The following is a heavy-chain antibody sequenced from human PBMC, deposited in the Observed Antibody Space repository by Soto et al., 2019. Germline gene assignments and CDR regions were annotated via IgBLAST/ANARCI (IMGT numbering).Heavy chain of an antibody. CDR3: AGQTFTIAAASYGRSNWFDP. Sequence: SETLSLTCSASGGSITSSSHFWGWVRQPPGKGLEWIGTIYFTGNTYYTPSLKSRLTMSIDTSKNEFSLRLKSVTAADTAVYYCAGQTFTIAAASYGRSNWFDPWGPGTLVTVSS. J-gene: IGHJ5*02. D-gene: IGHD6-25*01. CDR2: IYFTGNT. CDR1: GGSITSSSHF. V-gene: IGHV4-39*01.